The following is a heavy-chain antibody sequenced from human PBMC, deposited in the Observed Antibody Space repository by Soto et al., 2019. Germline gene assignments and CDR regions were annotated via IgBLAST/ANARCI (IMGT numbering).Heavy chain of an antibody. CDR2: IDQNDPGS. J-gene: IGHJ2*01. CDR3: AREWIIDL. CDR1: GFPLRTFG. D-gene: IGHD5-12*01. Sequence: EVQLVESGGGLVQPGGSLRPSWAASGFPLRTFGMDWVRQPQGKGLDWLPIIDQNDPGSSYVGPVRGRFTISSDNADNSLWLQMNSLRAEDTAVYYCAREWIIDLWGRGTLVTVSS. V-gene: IGHV3-7*05.